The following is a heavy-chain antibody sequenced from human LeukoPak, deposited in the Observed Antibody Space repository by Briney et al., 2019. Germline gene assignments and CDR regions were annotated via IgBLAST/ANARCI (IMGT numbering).Heavy chain of an antibody. CDR2: IKQDGSEK. CDR1: GFTFSSYW. D-gene: IGHD3-3*01. J-gene: IGHJ4*02. Sequence: GGSLRLSCAASGFTFSSYWMSWVRQAPGKGLEWVANIKQDGSEKYYVDSVKGRFTISRDNAKNSLYLQMNSLRAEDTAVYYCASGYYSHTFDYWGQGTLVTVS. V-gene: IGHV3-7*01. CDR3: ASGYYSHTFDY.